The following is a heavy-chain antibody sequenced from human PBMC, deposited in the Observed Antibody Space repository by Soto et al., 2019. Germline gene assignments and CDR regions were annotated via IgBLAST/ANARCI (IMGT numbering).Heavy chain of an antibody. V-gene: IGHV3-9*01. CDR3: AKGCSGGSCYPNDAFDI. J-gene: IGHJ3*02. Sequence: EVQLVESGGGLVQPGRSLRLSCAASGFTFDDYAMHWVRQAPGKGLEWVSGISWNSGSIGYADSVKGRFTISRDNAKNSLYVQMNRLGAEDTALYYCAKGCSGGSCYPNDAFDIWGQGTMVTVSS. CDR2: ISWNSGSI. D-gene: IGHD2-15*01. CDR1: GFTFDDYA.